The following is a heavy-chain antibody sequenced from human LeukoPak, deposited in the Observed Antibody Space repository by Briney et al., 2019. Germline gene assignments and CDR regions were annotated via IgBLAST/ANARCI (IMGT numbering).Heavy chain of an antibody. J-gene: IGHJ3*02. Sequence: GGSLRLSCAASGFTFSSYSMNWVRQAPGKGLEWVSYISSSSSTIYYADSVKGRFTISRDNAKNSLYLQMNSLRAEDTAVYYCARDFGVVPQNAFDIWGQGTMVTVSS. CDR3: ARDFGVVPQNAFDI. CDR2: ISSSSSTI. D-gene: IGHD3-3*01. CDR1: GFTFSSYS. V-gene: IGHV3-48*01.